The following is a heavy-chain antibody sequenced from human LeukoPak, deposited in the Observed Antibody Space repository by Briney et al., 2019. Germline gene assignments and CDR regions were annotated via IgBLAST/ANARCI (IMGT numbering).Heavy chain of an antibody. Sequence: SETLSLTCAVSGGSISSGGYSWSWIRQPPGKGLEWIGYIYHSGSTYYNPSLKSRVTISVDRSKNQFSLKLSSVTAADTAVYYCARDILSGYPKGGFDPWGQGTLVTVSS. CDR3: ARDILSGYPKGGFDP. J-gene: IGHJ5*02. D-gene: IGHD3-3*01. CDR1: GGSISSGGYS. V-gene: IGHV4-30-2*01. CDR2: IYHSGST.